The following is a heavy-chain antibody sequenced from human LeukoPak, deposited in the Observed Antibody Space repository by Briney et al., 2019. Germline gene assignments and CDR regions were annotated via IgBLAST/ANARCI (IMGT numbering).Heavy chain of an antibody. J-gene: IGHJ4*02. CDR1: GFTFSSYS. Sequence: NSGGSLRLSCAASGFTFSSYSMNWVRQAPGKGLEWVSSVSSSSSYIYYADSVKGRFTISRDNAKNSLYLQMNSLRAEDTAVYYCARDHSTYYDFWSGYLRGSPDYWGQGTLVTVSS. V-gene: IGHV3-21*01. D-gene: IGHD3-3*01. CDR2: VSSSSSYI. CDR3: ARDHSTYYDFWSGYLRGSPDY.